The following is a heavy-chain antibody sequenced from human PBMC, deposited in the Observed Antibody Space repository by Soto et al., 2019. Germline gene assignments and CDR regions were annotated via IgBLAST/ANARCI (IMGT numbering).Heavy chain of an antibody. Sequence: SETLSLTCAVYGGSFSGYYWSWIRQPPGKGLEWIGEINHSGSTNYNPSLKSRVTISVDTSKNQFSLKLSSVTAADTAVYYCARGVPFYDSWSGYYPSLGDGMDVWGQGTMVTVSS. J-gene: IGHJ6*02. V-gene: IGHV4-34*01. D-gene: IGHD3-3*01. CDR1: GGSFSGYY. CDR2: INHSGST. CDR3: ARGVPFYDSWSGYYPSLGDGMDV.